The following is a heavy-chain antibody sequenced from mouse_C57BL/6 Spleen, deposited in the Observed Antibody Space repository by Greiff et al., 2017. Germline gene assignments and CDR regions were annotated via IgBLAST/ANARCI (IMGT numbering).Heavy chain of an antibody. V-gene: IGHV1-84*01. J-gene: IGHJ4*01. Sequence: VVESGPELVKPGASVKISCKASGYTFTYYYINWVKQRHGQGLAWIGWIYTGSGNTKYNEKVKGKATLSVDASSSTAYRQLSSLTSEDSSVYFCARLGSSYDYAMDYWGQGTSVTVSS. CDR3: ARLGSSYDYAMDY. CDR2: IYTGSGNT. D-gene: IGHD1-1*01. CDR1: GYTFTYYY.